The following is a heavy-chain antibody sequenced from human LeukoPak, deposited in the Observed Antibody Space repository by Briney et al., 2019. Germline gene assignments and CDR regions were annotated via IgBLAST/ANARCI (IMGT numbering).Heavy chain of an antibody. J-gene: IGHJ4*02. V-gene: IGHV3-48*04. CDR2: ISSSGSTT. D-gene: IGHD3-3*01. CDR1: GFTFSSYG. Sequence: GGSLRLSCAASGFTFSSYGMHWVRQAPGKGLEWVSYISSSGSTTYYADSVKGRFTISRDNAKKSLYLQMNSLRAEDTAVYYCARSAPRITIFGVASLDYWGQGTLVTVSS. CDR3: ARSAPRITIFGVASLDY.